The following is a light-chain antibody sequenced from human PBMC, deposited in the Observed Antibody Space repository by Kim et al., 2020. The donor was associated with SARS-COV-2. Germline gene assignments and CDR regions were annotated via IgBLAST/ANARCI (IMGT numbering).Light chain of an antibody. CDR2: DDN. J-gene: IGLJ3*02. Sequence: QPVLTQPPSVSAAPGQRVTISCSGTSSNIGNNYVSWYQQFPGAAPKLLIYDDNQRPSGIPDRFSGSKSGTSATLGITGLQTGDEADYYCATWDSLLSVAVFGAGTQLTVL. V-gene: IGLV1-51*01. CDR1: SSNIGNNY. CDR3: ATWDSLLSVAV.